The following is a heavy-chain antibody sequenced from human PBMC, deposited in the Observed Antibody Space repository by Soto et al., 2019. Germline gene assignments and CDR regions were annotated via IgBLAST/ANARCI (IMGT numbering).Heavy chain of an antibody. V-gene: IGHV3-73*01. CDR3: SRALPHFYGMDV. CDR1: GFTFSDST. J-gene: IGHJ6*02. CDR2: IRSKANSYAT. Sequence: EVQLVDSGGGLVQPGGSLKLSCAASGFTFSDSTIYWVRQASGKGLEWVGRIRSKANSYATAYAASVKGRFTISRDDSKYTAYLHMNSLKTEDTAVYHCSRALPHFYGMDVWGQGTTVTVSS.